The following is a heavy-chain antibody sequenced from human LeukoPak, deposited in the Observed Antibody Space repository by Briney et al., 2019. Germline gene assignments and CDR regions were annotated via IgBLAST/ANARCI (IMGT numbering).Heavy chain of an antibody. CDR1: GFTFSIYA. D-gene: IGHD3-3*01. Sequence: GGSLRLSCAASGFTFSIYAMSWVRQAPGKGLEWVSVISGERVSVISGTGGSTYYADSVKGRFTISRDNAKNSLYLQMNSLRAEDTAVYYCARDRNYDFWSGPEDYYYYYMDVWGKGTTVTVSS. V-gene: IGHV3-23*01. CDR2: ISGERVSVISGTGGST. J-gene: IGHJ6*03. CDR3: ARDRNYDFWSGPEDYYYYYMDV.